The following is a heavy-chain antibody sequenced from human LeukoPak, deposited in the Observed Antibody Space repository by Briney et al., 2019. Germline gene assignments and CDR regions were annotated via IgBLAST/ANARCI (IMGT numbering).Heavy chain of an antibody. J-gene: IGHJ4*02. Sequence: SETLSLTCTVSGGSISSSSYYWGWIRQPPGKRLVWIGSIYYSGSTYYNPSLKSRVTISVATSKNQFSLKLSSVTAADTAVYYCARHSDSSGYYFDYWGQGTLVTVSS. D-gene: IGHD3-22*01. CDR2: IYYSGST. CDR1: GGSISSSSYY. V-gene: IGHV4-39*01. CDR3: ARHSDSSGYYFDY.